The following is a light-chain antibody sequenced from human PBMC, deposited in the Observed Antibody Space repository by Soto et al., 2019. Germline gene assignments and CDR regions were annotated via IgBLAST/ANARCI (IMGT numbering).Light chain of an antibody. CDR2: GAS. J-gene: IGKJ1*01. Sequence: DIVVTQSPSTLSVSIGERATLSCRASQSVSTKLAWYQQTPGQAPRLLIYGASTLPTGIPAGFSGSGSGTEFTLTISCLQSEDFAVYYRQQYGRLGTFGQGTKVDI. V-gene: IGKV3-15*01. CDR1: QSVSTK. CDR3: QQYGRLGT.